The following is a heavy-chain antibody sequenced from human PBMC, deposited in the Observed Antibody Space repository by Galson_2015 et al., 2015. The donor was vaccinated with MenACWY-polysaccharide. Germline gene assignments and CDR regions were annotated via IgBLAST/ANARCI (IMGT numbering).Heavy chain of an antibody. D-gene: IGHD1-26*01. CDR1: GGSVTTDTYY. CDR3: AREPTYSGSFGWFDP. CDR2: MSYSGRG. V-gene: IGHV4-61*01. J-gene: IGHJ5*02. Sequence: ATLSLTCTVSGGSVTTDTYYWRWLRQPPGRGLEWIGYMSYSGRGNSNPSLKSRVTVSIDTSKNQFSLRLTSMTAADTAIYYCAREPTYSGSFGWFDPWGQGTLVTVSS.